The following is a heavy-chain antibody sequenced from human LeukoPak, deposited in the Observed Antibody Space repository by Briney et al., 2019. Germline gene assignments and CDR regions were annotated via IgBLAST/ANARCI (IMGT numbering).Heavy chain of an antibody. CDR1: GFTFSSYG. Sequence: PGGSMRLSCAASGFTFSSYGLNWVRQAPGEGLEWVSYVSPSSTTIYYADSVKGRFTISRDNAKNSLYLQMNSLRAEDTAVYYCARDGSATRAFDIWGQGTMVTVSS. D-gene: IGHD1-26*01. V-gene: IGHV3-48*01. J-gene: IGHJ3*02. CDR2: VSPSSTTI. CDR3: ARDGSATRAFDI.